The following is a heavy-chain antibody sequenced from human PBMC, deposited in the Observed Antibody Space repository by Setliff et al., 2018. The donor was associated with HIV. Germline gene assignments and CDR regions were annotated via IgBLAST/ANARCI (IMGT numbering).Heavy chain of an antibody. J-gene: IGHJ4*02. CDR2: IIPNIGVA. CDR1: GGPFSSYA. Sequence: GASVKVSCKASGGPFSSYAISWVRQAPGQGLEWLGGIIPNIGVANYAQKFQGRVTITADESTSTAYMQLSSLRSEDTAVYYCARRGRGSWFFDYWGQGTLVTVSS. CDR3: ARRGRGSWFFDY. D-gene: IGHD6-13*01. V-gene: IGHV1-69*10.